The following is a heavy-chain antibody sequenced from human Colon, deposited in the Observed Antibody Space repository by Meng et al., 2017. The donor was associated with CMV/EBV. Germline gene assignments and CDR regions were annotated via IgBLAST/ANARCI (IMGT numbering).Heavy chain of an antibody. CDR3: GRDRVVPAASYHYYFGVDV. CDR1: GGSISTYF. V-gene: IGHV4-59*01. Sequence: SETLSLTCTVSGGSISTYFWSWIRQPPGKGLEWIGYISFSGNTHYNPSLESRVTISVDTSKNQFALKLGSATATDTAVYFCGRDRVVPAASYHYYFGVDVWGQGTTVTVSS. CDR2: ISFSGNT. J-gene: IGHJ6*02. D-gene: IGHD2-2*01.